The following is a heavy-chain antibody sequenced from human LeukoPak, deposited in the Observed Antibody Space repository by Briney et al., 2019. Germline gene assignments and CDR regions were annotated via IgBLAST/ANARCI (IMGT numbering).Heavy chain of an antibody. CDR1: GFTFSSYW. J-gene: IGHJ4*02. CDR3: ARGTMFPYYFDY. D-gene: IGHD3-10*02. Sequence: GGTLRLSCAASGFTFSSYWMTWVRQAPGKRLERVANIKQDGSEKYYVDSVKGRFTISRDNAKNSLYLQMNSLRAEDTAVYYCARGTMFPYYFDYWGQGTLVTVSS. CDR2: IKQDGSEK. V-gene: IGHV3-7*01.